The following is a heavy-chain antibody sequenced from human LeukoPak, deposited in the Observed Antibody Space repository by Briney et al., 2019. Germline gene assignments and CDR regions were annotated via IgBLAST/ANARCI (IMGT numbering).Heavy chain of an antibody. J-gene: IGHJ3*02. CDR1: GGSISSSSYY. CDR3: ARKPIAIQADAFDI. Sequence: SETLSLTCTVSGGSISSSSYYWGWIRQPPGKGLEWIGSIYYSGSTYYNPSLKSRVTISVDTSKNQFSLKLSSVTAADTAMYYCARKPIAIQADAFDIWGQGTMVTVSS. CDR2: IYYSGST. D-gene: IGHD6-13*01. V-gene: IGHV4-39*07.